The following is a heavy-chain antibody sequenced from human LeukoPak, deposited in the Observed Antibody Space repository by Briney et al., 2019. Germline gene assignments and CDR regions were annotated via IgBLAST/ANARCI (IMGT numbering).Heavy chain of an antibody. CDR2: MSPNSGDT. CDR1: GYTFITYD. CDR3: ARGVGGTALVYGATSDY. V-gene: IGHV1-8*01. Sequence: ASVKVSCKASGYTFITYDINWVRQATGQGLEWMGYMSPNSGDTGYSQKFQGRVAMTRDSSMSTAYMELSSLGREDTAVYYCARGVGGTALVYGATSDYWGQGTLVTVSS. D-gene: IGHD1-26*01. J-gene: IGHJ4*02.